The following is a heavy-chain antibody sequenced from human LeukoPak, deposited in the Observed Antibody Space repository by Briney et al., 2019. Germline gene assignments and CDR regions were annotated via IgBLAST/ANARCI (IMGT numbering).Heavy chain of an antibody. D-gene: IGHD2-21*02. CDR3: ARGPPYIVVVTAIGFFDY. CDR1: GGSISSSTYY. Sequence: SETLSLTRSVSGGSISSSTYYWGWIRQPPGKGLEWIGEINHSGSTNYNPSLKSRVTISVDTFKNQFSLKLSSVTAADTAMYYCARGPPYIVVVTAIGFFDYWGQGTLVTVSS. J-gene: IGHJ4*02. V-gene: IGHV4-39*07. CDR2: INHSGST.